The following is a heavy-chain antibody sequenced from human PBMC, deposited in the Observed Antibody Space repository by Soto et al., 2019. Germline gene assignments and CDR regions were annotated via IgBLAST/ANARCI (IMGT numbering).Heavy chain of an antibody. D-gene: IGHD1-26*01. CDR1: GASLSSSSYY. CDR3: ARHINSGSYKAFDY. CDR2: IYYSGST. Sequence: SETLSLTCTVSGASLSSSSYYWGWIRQPPGKGLEWIGSIYYSGSTYYNPSLKSRVTMSVDTSRNQFSLKLISVTAADTAVYHCARHINSGSYKAFDYWGQGTLVTVSS. V-gene: IGHV4-39*01. J-gene: IGHJ4*02.